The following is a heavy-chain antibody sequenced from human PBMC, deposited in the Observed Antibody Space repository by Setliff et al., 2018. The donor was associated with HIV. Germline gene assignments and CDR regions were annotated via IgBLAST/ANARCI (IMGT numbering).Heavy chain of an antibody. CDR2: IRTKAHGGTT. CDR3: ARIVTLVVAGTDYYGMDV. D-gene: IGHD3-22*01. CDR1: GFSFGDFA. Sequence: LRLSCTASGFSFGDFALNWVRQAPGKGLEWIGFIRTKAHGGTTEYAASVRGRFTISRDDSESIAYLQMNSLNTEDTAMYYCARIVTLVVAGTDYYGMDVWGQGTTVTVSS. V-gene: IGHV3-49*04. J-gene: IGHJ6*02.